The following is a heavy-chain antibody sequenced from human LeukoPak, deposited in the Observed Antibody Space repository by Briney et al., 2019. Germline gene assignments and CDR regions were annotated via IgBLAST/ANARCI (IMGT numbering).Heavy chain of an antibody. V-gene: IGHV4-34*01. CDR2: INHSGST. Sequence: SETLSLTCAVYGGSFSGYYWIWLRQPPGKGLEWIGEINHSGSTNYNPSLKSRVTISVDTSKNQFSLKLSSVTAADTDVYYCVSAGQWLAFDYWGQGTLVTVSS. J-gene: IGHJ4*02. CDR3: VSAGQWLAFDY. CDR1: GGSFSGYY. D-gene: IGHD6-19*01.